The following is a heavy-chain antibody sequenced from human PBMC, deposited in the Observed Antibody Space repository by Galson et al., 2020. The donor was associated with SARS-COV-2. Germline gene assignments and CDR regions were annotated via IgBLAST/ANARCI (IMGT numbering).Heavy chain of an antibody. CDR2: TKPSGGSP. CDR3: ARVRLDAFDI. CDR1: GYTFTSYY. J-gene: IGHJ3*02. Sequence: GESLKITCKASGYTFTSYYMHWVRQAPGQGLEWMGITKPSGGSPRHAQKFQGRVTMTRDTSTSTVYMELSSLRSEDTAVYYCARVRLDAFDIWGQGTMVTVSS. V-gene: IGHV1-46*01.